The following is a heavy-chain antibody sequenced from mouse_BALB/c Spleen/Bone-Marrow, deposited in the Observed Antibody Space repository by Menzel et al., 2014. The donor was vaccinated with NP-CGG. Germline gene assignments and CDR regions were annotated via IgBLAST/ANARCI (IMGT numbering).Heavy chain of an antibody. CDR2: IDPYYGGT. CDR3: ARNHFGTDAHGY. V-gene: IGHV1S135*01. D-gene: IGHD1-1*01. J-gene: IGHJ3*01. CDR1: GYSFTGHN. Sequence: VQLQQSGPELEKPGASVKISCKASGYSFTGHNMNWVKQSDGRSLEWIGNIDPYYGGTSYNQKFRGKAKLTVDKSSSTGYMQLASLTSEASAVYYCARNHFGTDAHGYWGQGPLLTVSA.